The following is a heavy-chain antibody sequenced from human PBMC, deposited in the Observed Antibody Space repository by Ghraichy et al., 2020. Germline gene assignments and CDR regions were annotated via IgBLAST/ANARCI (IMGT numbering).Heavy chain of an antibody. V-gene: IGHV1-24*01. CDR2: FDPEDGET. J-gene: IGHJ4*02. CDR3: ATEGAFSGSYYPPFFDY. Sequence: ASVKVSCKVSGYTLTELSMHWVRQAPGKGLEWMGGFDPEDGETIYAQKFQGRVTMTEDTSTDTAYMELSSLRSEDTAVYYCATEGAFSGSYYPPFFDYWGQGTLVTVSS. CDR1: GYTLTELS. D-gene: IGHD1-26*01.